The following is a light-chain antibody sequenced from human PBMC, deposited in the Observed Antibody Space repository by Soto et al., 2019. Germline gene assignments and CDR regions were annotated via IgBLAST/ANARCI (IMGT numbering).Light chain of an antibody. CDR1: QSISSW. CDR3: QQYNSYPTT. CDR2: DAS. J-gene: IGKJ5*01. V-gene: IGKV1-5*01. Sequence: DTQMTQSPSTLSASVGDRVTITCRASQSISSWSAWYQQKPGKAPKLLIYDASSLESGVPSRFSVSGSGTEFTLAISSLQPDDFATDYGQQYNSYPTTFGHGTRLEIK.